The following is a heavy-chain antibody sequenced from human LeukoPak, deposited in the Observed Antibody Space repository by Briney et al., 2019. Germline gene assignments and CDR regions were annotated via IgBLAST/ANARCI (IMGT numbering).Heavy chain of an antibody. D-gene: IGHD4-17*01. V-gene: IGHV1-69*13. CDR1: GGTFSSYA. J-gene: IGHJ6*02. Sequence: SVKVSCEASGGTFSSYAISWVRQAPGQGLEWMGGILPIFGTANYAQKFQGRVTITADESTSTAYMELSSLRSEDTAVYYCARATVTTNPYYYYYGMDVWGQGTTVTVSS. CDR2: ILPIFGTA. CDR3: ARATVTTNPYYYYYGMDV.